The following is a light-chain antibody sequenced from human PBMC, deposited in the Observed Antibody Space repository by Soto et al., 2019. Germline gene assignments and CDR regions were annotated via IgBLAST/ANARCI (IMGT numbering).Light chain of an antibody. Sequence: QSVLTQPPSASGTPGQRGTISCSGSSSNIGSYYVYWYQHLPGTAPRLLIHSNNRRPSGVPDRFSGSKSGTSASLAISGLRSEDEAVYYCAAWDDTLSGPVFGTGTKVTGL. CDR2: SNN. J-gene: IGLJ1*01. V-gene: IGLV1-47*02. CDR3: AAWDDTLSGPV. CDR1: SSNIGSYY.